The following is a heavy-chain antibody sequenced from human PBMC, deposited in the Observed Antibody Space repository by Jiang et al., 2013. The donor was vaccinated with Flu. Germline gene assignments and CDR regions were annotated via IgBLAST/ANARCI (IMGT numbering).Heavy chain of an antibody. D-gene: IGHD5-24*01. Sequence: LVKPSQTLSLTCTVSGGSISSGGYYWSWIRQHPGKGLEWIGYIYYSGSTYYNPSLKSRVTISVDTSKNQFSLKLSSVTAADTAVYYCARAVDGYKSYWYFDLWGRGTLVTVSS. CDR2: IYYSGST. J-gene: IGHJ2*01. V-gene: IGHV4-31*03. CDR1: GGSISSGGYY. CDR3: ARAVDGYKSYWYFDL.